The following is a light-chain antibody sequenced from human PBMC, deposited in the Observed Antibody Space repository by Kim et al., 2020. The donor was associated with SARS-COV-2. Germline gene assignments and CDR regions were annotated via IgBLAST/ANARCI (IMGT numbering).Light chain of an antibody. CDR3: SSYTTSSTRV. CDR2: DVS. CDR1: NSDVGGYNY. V-gene: IGLV2-14*01. J-gene: IGLJ3*02. Sequence: QSALTQPASVSGSPGQSITISCTGTNSDVGGYNYVSWYQQHPGKAPKLMIYDVSKRPSGVSNRFSGSKSGNTASLTISGLQAEDEADYYCSSYTTSSTRVFGGGTQLTVL.